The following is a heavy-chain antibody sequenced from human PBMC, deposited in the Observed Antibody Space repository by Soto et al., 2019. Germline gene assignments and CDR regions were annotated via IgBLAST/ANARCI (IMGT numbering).Heavy chain of an antibody. CDR3: ARSGGSGSYPFDY. Sequence: QVQLVQSGAEVKKPGSSVKVSCKASGGTFSSYTISWVRQAPGQGLEWMGRIIPSLGIANYAQKFQGRVTITADKSTSTAYMELSSLRSEDTAVYYCARSGGSGSYPFDYWGQGTLVTVSS. J-gene: IGHJ4*02. V-gene: IGHV1-69*02. D-gene: IGHD3-10*01. CDR1: GGTFSSYT. CDR2: IIPSLGIA.